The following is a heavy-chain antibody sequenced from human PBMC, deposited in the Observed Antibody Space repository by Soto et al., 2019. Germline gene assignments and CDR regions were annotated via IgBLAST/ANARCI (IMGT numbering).Heavy chain of an antibody. D-gene: IGHD3-16*01. CDR3: ARDRGKVYFDY. V-gene: IGHV3-33*01. J-gene: IGHJ4*02. CDR1: GFTFSKIG. CDR2: IWFDGSTY. Sequence: QVQLVESGGGVFQPGRSLRLSCAASGFTFSKIGMHWVRQAPGKGMEWVAVIWFDGSTYYYADSVKGRFTISRDNSKNTLYLQMNSLRAEDTAVYYCARDRGKVYFDYWGQGTLVTVSS.